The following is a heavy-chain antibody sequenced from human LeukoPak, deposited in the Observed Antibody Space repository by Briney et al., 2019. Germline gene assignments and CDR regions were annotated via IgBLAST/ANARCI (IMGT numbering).Heavy chain of an antibody. CDR3: ARDYGRELAARPNNWFDP. CDR1: GYSFTSYY. V-gene: IGHV1-46*01. D-gene: IGHD6-6*01. Sequence: ASVKVSCKASGYSFTSYYMHWVRQAPGQGLELMGVTTPSGGSTSYAQMFHGKVTMTRDTSTSTVYMELSSLRSEDTAVYYCARDYGRELAARPNNWFDPWGQGTLVTVSS. J-gene: IGHJ5*02. CDR2: TTPSGGST.